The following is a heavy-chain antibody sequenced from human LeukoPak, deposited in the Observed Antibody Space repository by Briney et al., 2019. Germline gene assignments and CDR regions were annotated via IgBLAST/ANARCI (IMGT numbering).Heavy chain of an antibody. CDR1: GFTFSSYG. CDR3: ARPDCSGGSCYWVWLDY. CDR2: ISYDGSNK. J-gene: IGHJ4*02. Sequence: PGGSLRLSCAASGFTFSSYGMHWVCQAPGKGLEWVAVISYDGSNKYYADSVKGRFTISRDTSKNTLYLQMNSLRAEDTAVYYCARPDCSGGSCYWVWLDYWGQGTLVTVSS. D-gene: IGHD2-15*01. V-gene: IGHV3-30*03.